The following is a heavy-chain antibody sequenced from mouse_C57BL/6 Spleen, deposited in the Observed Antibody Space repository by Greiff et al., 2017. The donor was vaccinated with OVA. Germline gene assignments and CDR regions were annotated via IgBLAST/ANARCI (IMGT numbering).Heavy chain of an antibody. CDR3: AGHLEPEGAMDY. CDR1: GFTFSSYG. D-gene: IGHD6-1*01. V-gene: IGHV5-6*02. J-gene: IGHJ4*01. CDR2: ISSGGSYT. Sequence: EVKLVESGGDLVKPGGSLKLSCAASGFTFSSYGMSWVRQTPDKRLEWVATISSGGSYTYYPDSVKGRFTISRDNAKNTLYLQMSSLKSEDTAMYYCAGHLEPEGAMDYWGQGTSVTVSS.